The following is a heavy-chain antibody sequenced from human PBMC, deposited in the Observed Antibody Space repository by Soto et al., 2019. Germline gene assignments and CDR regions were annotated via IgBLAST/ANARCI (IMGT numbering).Heavy chain of an antibody. Sequence: EVQLVESGGGLVQPGGSLRLSCAASGFTFNNYWMSCVRQAPGKGLEWVANTKEDGSEKYYVDSVKGRFTISRDNAKNSLYLQMNSLRAEDTAVYYCARGGLAYSESAYWGQGTLVTVSS. CDR2: TKEDGSEK. J-gene: IGHJ4*02. CDR1: GFTFNNYW. CDR3: ARGGLAYSESAY. V-gene: IGHV3-7*01. D-gene: IGHD4-4*01.